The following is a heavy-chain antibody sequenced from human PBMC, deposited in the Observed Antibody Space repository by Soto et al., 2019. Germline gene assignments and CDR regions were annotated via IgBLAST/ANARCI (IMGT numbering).Heavy chain of an antibody. CDR2: INHSGST. D-gene: IGHD4-17*01. CDR1: GGSFSGYY. V-gene: IGHV4-34*01. J-gene: IGHJ3*02. CDR3: ARPGLYMTTVTSAPHGAFDI. Sequence: QVQLQQWGAGLLKPSETLSLTCAVYGGSFSGYYWSWIRQPPGKGLEWIGEINHSGSTNYNPSLKSRVTISVDTSKNQFSLKLSSVTAADTAVYYCARPGLYMTTVTSAPHGAFDIWGQGTMVTVSS.